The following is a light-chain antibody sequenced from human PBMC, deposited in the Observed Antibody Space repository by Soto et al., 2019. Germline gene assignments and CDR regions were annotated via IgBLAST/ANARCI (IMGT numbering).Light chain of an antibody. Sequence: EIVLTQSPGTLFLSPGQRVTLSCRASESISRDYLAWYQQRLGQAPRLLIYGASSGATGIPDRFSGSGSGTDFTLTISRLEPEDFAIYYCQQYGGVPYTFGQGTKLEIK. CDR1: ESISRDY. V-gene: IGKV3-20*01. CDR3: QQYGGVPYT. CDR2: GAS. J-gene: IGKJ2*01.